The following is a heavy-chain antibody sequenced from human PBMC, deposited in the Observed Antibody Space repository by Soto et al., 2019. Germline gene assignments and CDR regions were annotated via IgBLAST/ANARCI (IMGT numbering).Heavy chain of an antibody. Sequence: PGESLKISCKGSGDSFTNYWIGWVRQMPGKGLEWMGIIYPGDSDTRYSPSFQGQVTISADKSISTAYLQWSSLKASDTAMYYCARHKGGCSGGSCYPPVYYYMDVWGKGTTVTVSS. CDR2: IYPGDSDT. CDR3: ARHKGGCSGGSCYPPVYYYMDV. J-gene: IGHJ6*03. D-gene: IGHD2-15*01. CDR1: GDSFTNYW. V-gene: IGHV5-51*01.